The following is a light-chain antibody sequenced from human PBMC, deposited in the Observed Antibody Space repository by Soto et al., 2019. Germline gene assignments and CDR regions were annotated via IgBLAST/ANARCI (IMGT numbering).Light chain of an antibody. V-gene: IGLV2-14*03. CDR1: SSDVGGYNY. CDR2: DVS. CDR3: SSYASSSTYV. J-gene: IGLJ1*01. Sequence: QSVLTQPASVSGSPGQWITISCTGTSSDVGGYNYVSWFQQHPGKAPKLMIYDVSNRPSGISNRVSGSKSGNTASLTISGLQAEDEADYYCSSYASSSTYVFGTGTKVTVL.